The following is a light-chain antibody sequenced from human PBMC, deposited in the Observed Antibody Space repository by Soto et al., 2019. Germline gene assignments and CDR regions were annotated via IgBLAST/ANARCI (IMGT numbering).Light chain of an antibody. V-gene: IGLV2-8*01. CDR3: SSYAGSNKFVV. CDR1: SSDVGGHDY. J-gene: IGLJ2*01. CDR2: EVS. Sequence: QSVLTQPPSAFGSPGQSVTISCTGTSSDVGGHDYVSWYQHHPGKAPKLIISEVSKRPSGVPDRFSGSKSVNTASLTVSGLQAEDEADYYCSSYAGSNKFVVFGGGTKLTVL.